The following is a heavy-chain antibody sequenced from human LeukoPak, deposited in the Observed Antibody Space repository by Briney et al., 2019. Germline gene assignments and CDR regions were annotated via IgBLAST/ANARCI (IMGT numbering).Heavy chain of an antibody. D-gene: IGHD3-10*01. Sequence: GGSLRLSCGASGFTFSRFGIHWVRQAPGKGLEWVSVISYDGRNKHYADSVKGRFTISRDNSKNTLFLQMNSLRAEDTAVYFCAARKVRGVWFYLDYWGQGTLVTVSS. CDR2: ISYDGRNK. CDR1: GFTFSRFG. V-gene: IGHV3-30*04. CDR3: AARKVRGVWFYLDY. J-gene: IGHJ4*02.